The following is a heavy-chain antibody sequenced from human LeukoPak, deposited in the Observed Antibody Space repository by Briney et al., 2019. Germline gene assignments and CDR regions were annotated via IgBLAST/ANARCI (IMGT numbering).Heavy chain of an antibody. CDR2: IYTGGNT. J-gene: IGHJ5*02. Sequence: GGSLRLSCAASGFTVSSSYMSWVRQAPGKGLEWVSIIYTGGNTYYAGSVKGRFTISRDTSKNTLYLQMNSLRDEDTAVYYCVRDSYGTSWGQGTLVTVSS. CDR1: GFTVSSSY. D-gene: IGHD3-16*01. CDR3: VRDSYGTS. V-gene: IGHV3-66*01.